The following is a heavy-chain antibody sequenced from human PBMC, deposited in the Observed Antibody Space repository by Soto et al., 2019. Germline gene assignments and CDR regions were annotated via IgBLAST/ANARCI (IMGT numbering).Heavy chain of an antibody. Sequence: QVQLVQSGTEVKKPGSSVKVSCKASGGTFSSYAISWVRQAPGQGLEWMGGIIPIFGTTNYAQRFQGRVSITADESTSTTYMELSSLRSEDTAVYYCAGSYKYGSGTFDAFDIWGQGPLVTVSS. CDR2: IIPIFGTT. D-gene: IGHD3-10*01. V-gene: IGHV1-69*01. J-gene: IGHJ3*02. CDR1: GGTFSSYA. CDR3: AGSYKYGSGTFDAFDI.